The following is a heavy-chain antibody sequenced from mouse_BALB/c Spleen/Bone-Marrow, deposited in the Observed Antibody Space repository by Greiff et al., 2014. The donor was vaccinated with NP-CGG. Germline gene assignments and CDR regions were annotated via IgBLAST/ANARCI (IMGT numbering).Heavy chain of an antibody. CDR3: VRGEYDDYFDY. D-gene: IGHD2-14*01. CDR1: GFTFDSYN. J-gene: IGHJ2*01. CDR2: ISSGGGNT. V-gene: IGHV5-9*03. Sequence: VESGGGLVTPGGSLKLSCAASGFTFDSYNMSWVRQTPEKRLEWVATISSGGGNTYYPDSVKGRFTISRDNAKNNLYLQMSSLRSEDTALYYCVRGEYDDYFDYWGQGTTLTVSS.